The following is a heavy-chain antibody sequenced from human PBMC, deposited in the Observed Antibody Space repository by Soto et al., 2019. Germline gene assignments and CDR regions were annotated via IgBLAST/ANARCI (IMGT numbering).Heavy chain of an antibody. CDR1: GGSISRSSYY. CDR2: IYYSGST. D-gene: IGHD4-17*01. J-gene: IGHJ4*02. Sequence: QLQLQESGPGLVKPSETLSLTCTVSGGSISRSSYYWGWIRQPPGKGLEWIGGIYYSGSTYYNPSLKSRVTISVDTSKNQSSLKLSSVTAADTAVYYCARHDYGGFGLWGQGTLVTVSS. CDR3: ARHDYGGFGL. V-gene: IGHV4-39*01.